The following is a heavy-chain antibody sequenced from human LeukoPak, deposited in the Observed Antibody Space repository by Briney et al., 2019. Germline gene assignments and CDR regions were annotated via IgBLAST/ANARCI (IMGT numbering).Heavy chain of an antibody. CDR3: ARSPGIASSFDY. CDR2: IWYDGSNK. J-gene: IGHJ4*02. D-gene: IGHD6-13*01. CDR1: GFTFSSYG. V-gene: IGHV3-33*01. Sequence: PGRSLRLSCAASGFTFSSYGMHWVRQAPGKGLGWVAVIWYDGSNKYYADSVKGRFTISRDNSKNTLYLQMNSLRAEDTAVYYCARSPGIASSFDYWGQGTLVTVSS.